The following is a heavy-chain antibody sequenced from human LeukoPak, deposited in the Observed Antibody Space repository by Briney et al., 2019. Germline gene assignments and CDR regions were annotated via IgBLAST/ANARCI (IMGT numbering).Heavy chain of an antibody. CDR2: IYYSGST. Sequence: SETLSLTCTVSGGSISSYYWSWIRQPPGKGLEWIGYIYYSGSTNYNPSLKSRVTTSVDTSKNQFSLKLSSVTAADTAVYYCARVVTGTTSNWFDPWGQGTLVTVSS. CDR1: GGSISSYY. V-gene: IGHV4-59*12. J-gene: IGHJ5*02. CDR3: ARVVTGTTSNWFDP. D-gene: IGHD1-14*01.